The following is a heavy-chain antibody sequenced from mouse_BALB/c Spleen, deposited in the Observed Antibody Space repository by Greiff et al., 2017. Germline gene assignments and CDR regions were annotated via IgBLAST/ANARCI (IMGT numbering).Heavy chain of an antibody. CDR1: GYAFSSYW. D-gene: IGHD1-1*01. V-gene: IGHV1-80*01. J-gene: IGHJ1*01. Sequence: QVQLKQSGAELVRPGSSVKISCKASGYAFSSYWMNWVKQRPGQGLEWIGQIYPGDGDTNYNGKFKGKATLTADKSSSTAYMQLSSLTSEDSAVYFCAITSSDWYFDVWGAGTTVTVSS. CDR2: IYPGDGDT. CDR3: AITSSDWYFDV.